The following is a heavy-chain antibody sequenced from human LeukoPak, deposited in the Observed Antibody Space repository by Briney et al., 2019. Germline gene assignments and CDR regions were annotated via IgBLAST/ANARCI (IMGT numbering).Heavy chain of an antibody. J-gene: IGHJ6*03. CDR2: IEEDGSEK. D-gene: IGHD3-22*01. CDR1: GFTFNTYS. V-gene: IGHV3-7*01. Sequence: GGSLRLSCAASGFTFNTYSMSWVRQAPGKGLEWVANIEEDGSEKYYVDSVKGRFTISRDNAKNSLYLQMNSLRVEDTAVYYCARDQRYYDDSSGARLDYYYYMDVWGKGTTVTVSS. CDR3: ARDQRYYDDSSGARLDYYYYMDV.